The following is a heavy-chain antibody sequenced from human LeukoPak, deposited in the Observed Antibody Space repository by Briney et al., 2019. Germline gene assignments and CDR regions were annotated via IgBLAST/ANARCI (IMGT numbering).Heavy chain of an antibody. J-gene: IGHJ3*02. V-gene: IGHV3-11*01. CDR1: GFTFSDYY. CDR3: ARERCSSTSCYRYAFDI. Sequence: PGGSLRLSCAASGFTFSDYYMSWIRQAPGKGLEWVSYISSSGSTIYCADSVKGRFTISRDNAKNSLYLQMNSLRAEDTAVYYCARERCSSTSCYRYAFDIWGQGTMVTVSS. CDR2: ISSSGSTI. D-gene: IGHD2-2*02.